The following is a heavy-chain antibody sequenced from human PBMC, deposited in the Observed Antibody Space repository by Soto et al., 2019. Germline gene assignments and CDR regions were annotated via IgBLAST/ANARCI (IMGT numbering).Heavy chain of an antibody. CDR3: STAPGGFDSGPDAFDI. J-gene: IGHJ3*02. D-gene: IGHD3-10*01. Sequence: GGSLRLSCAASGFTFSNAWMSWVRQAPGKGLEWVGRIKSKTVGRTTGYTEPVKVRITISRGDYKNTLYLQMKSLKNGDTAVYYCSTAPGGFDSGPDAFDIWGQGTMVTVSS. V-gene: IGHV3-15*01. CDR1: GFTFSNAW. CDR2: IKSKTVGRTT.